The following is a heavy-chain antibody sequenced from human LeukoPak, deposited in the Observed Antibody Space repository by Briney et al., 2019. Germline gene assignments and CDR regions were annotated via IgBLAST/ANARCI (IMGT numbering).Heavy chain of an antibody. CDR1: GDSISSGGYY. CDR2: IYSTGTT. CDR3: ARDRPDTTSPTTVGRFDP. J-gene: IGHJ5*02. Sequence: SQTLSLTCSVSGDSISSGGYYWHWIRQHPEKGLEWIGYIYSTGTTYYNPSLTSRLTMSLDTSKHQFSLKVTSVTAADTAVYFRARDRPDTTSPTTVGRFDPWGQGTLVTVSS. V-gene: IGHV4-31*03. D-gene: IGHD1-26*01.